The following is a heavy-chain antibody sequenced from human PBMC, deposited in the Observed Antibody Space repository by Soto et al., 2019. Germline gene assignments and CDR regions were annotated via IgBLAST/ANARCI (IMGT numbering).Heavy chain of an antibody. Sequence: GGSLRLSCAASGFTFSDAWMNWVRLVPGKGLEWIAHIKSKSDGGTADYAAPVKGRFTISRDDSKNTLYLQMNSLKTEDTAVYYCTTLDCAWPVDYWGQGTLVTVSS. D-gene: IGHD2-21*02. CDR2: IKSKSDGGTA. CDR3: TTLDCAWPVDY. V-gene: IGHV3-15*01. CDR1: GFTFSDAW. J-gene: IGHJ4*02.